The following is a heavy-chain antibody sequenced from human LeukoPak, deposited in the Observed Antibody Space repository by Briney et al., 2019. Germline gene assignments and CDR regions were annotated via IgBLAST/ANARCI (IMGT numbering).Heavy chain of an antibody. CDR1: GGSFSGHY. V-gene: IGHV4-34*01. Sequence: SETLSLTCAVYGGSFSGHYWSWICQPPGKGLEWIGEINHSGSTNYNPSLKSRVTISVDTSKNQFSLKLSSVTAADTAVYYCARRRYRKAFDYWGQGTLVTVSS. J-gene: IGHJ4*02. D-gene: IGHD1-1*01. CDR2: INHSGST. CDR3: ARRRYRKAFDY.